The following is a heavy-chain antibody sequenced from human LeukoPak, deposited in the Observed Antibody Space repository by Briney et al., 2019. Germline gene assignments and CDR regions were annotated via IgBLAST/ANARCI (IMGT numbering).Heavy chain of an antibody. J-gene: IGHJ3*02. CDR2: IYYSGST. D-gene: IGHD5-24*01. V-gene: IGHV4-59*08. CDR1: GGSISSYY. Sequence: PSETLSLTCTVSGGSISSYYWSWIRQPPGKGLEWIGYIYYSGSTNYNPCLKSRVTISVDTSKNQFSLKLSSVTAADTAVYYCARAQLLLWDYAFDIWGQGTMVTVSS. CDR3: ARAQLLLWDYAFDI.